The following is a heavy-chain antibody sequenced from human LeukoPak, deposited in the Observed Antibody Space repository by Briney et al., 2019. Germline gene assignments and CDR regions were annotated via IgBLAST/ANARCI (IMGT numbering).Heavy chain of an antibody. CDR2: IYTSGST. CDR1: GGSISSYY. Sequence: SETLSLTCTVSGGSISSYYWSWIRQPARKGLEWIGRIYTSGSTNYNPSLKSRVTMSVDTSKNQFSLKLSSVTAADTAVYYCARPIPYGSGSIDAFDIWGQGTMVTVSS. J-gene: IGHJ3*02. V-gene: IGHV4-4*07. CDR3: ARPIPYGSGSIDAFDI. D-gene: IGHD3-10*01.